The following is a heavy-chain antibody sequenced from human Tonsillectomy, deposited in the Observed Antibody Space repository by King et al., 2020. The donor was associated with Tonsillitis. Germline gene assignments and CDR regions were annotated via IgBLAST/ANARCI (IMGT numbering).Heavy chain of an antibody. CDR2: ISAGGGST. D-gene: IGHD6-19*01. Sequence: VQLVESGGGLVQPGGSLRLSCAASGFTFSSYAMSWVRQAPGKGLEWVSAISAGGGSTYYADSVKGRFTISRDNSKNTLYLQMNSLRAEDTALYSCAKSSGVYVGLWDHLGQGTLVTVSS. CDR1: GFTFSSYA. J-gene: IGHJ4*02. V-gene: IGHV3-23*04. CDR3: AKSSGVYVGLWDH.